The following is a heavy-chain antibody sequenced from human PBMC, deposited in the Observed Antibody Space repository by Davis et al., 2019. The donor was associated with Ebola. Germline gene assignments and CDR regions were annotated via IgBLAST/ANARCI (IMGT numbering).Heavy chain of an antibody. CDR2: ISGSGGST. CDR1: GFTFEDYA. CDR3: AKSGLSFGVVKYHYGMDV. Sequence: GGSLRLSCAGSGFTFEDYAMTWVRQAPGKGLEWVSAISGSGGSTYYADSVKGRFTISRDNSKKTLYLQMNSLRAEDTAVYYCAKSGLSFGVVKYHYGMDVWGKGTTVTVSS. D-gene: IGHD3-3*01. V-gene: IGHV3-23*01. J-gene: IGHJ6*04.